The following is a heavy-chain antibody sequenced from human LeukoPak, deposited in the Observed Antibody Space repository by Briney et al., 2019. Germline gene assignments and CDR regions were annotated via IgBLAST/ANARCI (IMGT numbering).Heavy chain of an antibody. D-gene: IGHD6-6*01. Sequence: GGSLRLSCAASGFTFSSFAMIWVRQAPWERLQWVSGISDSGGNTYYADSVRGRFTISRDNSKNTLYLQMNSLRAEDTAVYYCARHRSSWLIDYWGQGTLVTVSS. V-gene: IGHV3-23*01. J-gene: IGHJ4*02. CDR2: ISDSGGNT. CDR1: GFTFSSFA. CDR3: ARHRSSWLIDY.